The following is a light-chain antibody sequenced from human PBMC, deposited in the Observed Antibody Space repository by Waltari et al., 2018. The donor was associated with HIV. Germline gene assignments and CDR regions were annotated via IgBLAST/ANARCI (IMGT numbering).Light chain of an antibody. J-gene: IGLJ3*02. Sequence: QSAMTQPPSTSGTPGQTVTIPCSESSSNIGDHYVSWYQQLPGTAPQLLIYRNSQRPSGVRDRFSGSKSGTAASLAINDLRSEDEAEYHCAAWDDSLSGWVFGGGTNLTVL. CDR2: RNS. V-gene: IGLV1-47*01. CDR1: SSNIGDHY. CDR3: AAWDDSLSGWV.